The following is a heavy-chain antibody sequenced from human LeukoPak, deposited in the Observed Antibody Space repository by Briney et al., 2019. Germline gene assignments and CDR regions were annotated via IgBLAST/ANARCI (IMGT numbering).Heavy chain of an antibody. D-gene: IGHD3-22*01. J-gene: IGHJ4*02. CDR2: ISSSGTTI. Sequence: GGSLRLSCAASGFTFSDYYMSWIRQTPGKGLEWVSYISSSGTTIYYADSVKGRFTISRDNAKNSLYLQMNSLRAEGTAVYYCARRKNYYDSSGYYTIYYFDYWGQGTLVTVSS. CDR1: GFTFSDYY. V-gene: IGHV3-11*01. CDR3: ARRKNYYDSSGYYTIYYFDY.